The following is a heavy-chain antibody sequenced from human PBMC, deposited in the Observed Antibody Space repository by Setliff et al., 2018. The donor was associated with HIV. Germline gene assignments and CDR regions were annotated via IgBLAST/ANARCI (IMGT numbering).Heavy chain of an antibody. V-gene: IGHV1-8*02. CDR1: GYTFTSSD. CDR3: AGGIVVVKGAFDF. Sequence: ASVKVSCKASGYTFTSSDINWVRQATGQGLEWMGWMNPNSGNTGYAQKFQGRVTMTRNTSISTAYMELSSLRSEDTAMYYCAGGIVVVKGAFDFWGQGTMVTV. D-gene: IGHD3-22*01. J-gene: IGHJ3*01. CDR2: MNPNSGNT.